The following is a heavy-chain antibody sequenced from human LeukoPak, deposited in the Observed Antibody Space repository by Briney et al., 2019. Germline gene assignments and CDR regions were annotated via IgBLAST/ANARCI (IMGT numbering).Heavy chain of an antibody. D-gene: IGHD6-13*01. V-gene: IGHV3-13*01. CDR2: IGTAGDT. J-gene: IGHJ5*02. Sequence: GGSLRLSCAASGFTFSSYDMHWLRQVTRKGLEWVSGIGTAGDTYYPGSVKGRFTISRENAKNSLYLQMNSLRAGDTAVYYCARAAAGTYWFDPWGQGTLVTVSS. CDR1: GFTFSSYD. CDR3: ARAAAGTYWFDP.